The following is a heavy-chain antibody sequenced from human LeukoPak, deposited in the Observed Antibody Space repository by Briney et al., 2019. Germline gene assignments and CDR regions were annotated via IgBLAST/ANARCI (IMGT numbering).Heavy chain of an antibody. V-gene: IGHV3-9*01. J-gene: IGHJ4*02. D-gene: IGHD6-19*01. CDR1: GFTFSNYA. Sequence: PGGSLRLSCAASGFTFSNYAMTWVRQAPGKGLEWVSSISWNSGKIAYADSVKGRFTMSRDNAKNALYLQMNSLRPEDTAFYYCAKDFIAVTGGIDFWGRGTLVTVSA. CDR2: ISWNSGKI. CDR3: AKDFIAVTGGIDF.